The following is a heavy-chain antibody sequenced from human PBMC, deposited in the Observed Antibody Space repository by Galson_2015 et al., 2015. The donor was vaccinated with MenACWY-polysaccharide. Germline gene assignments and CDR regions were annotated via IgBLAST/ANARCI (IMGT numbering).Heavy chain of an antibody. CDR3: AGERRGYYDILTPRLDY. CDR2: ISSSGSTI. J-gene: IGHJ4*02. D-gene: IGHD3-9*01. CDR1: GFTFSDYY. Sequence: SLRLSCAASGFTFSDYYMSWIRQAPGKGLEWVSYISSSGSTIYYADSVKGRFTISRDNAKNSLYLQMNSLRVEDTAVYYCAGERRGYYDILTPRLDYWGQGTLVTVSS. V-gene: IGHV3-11*01.